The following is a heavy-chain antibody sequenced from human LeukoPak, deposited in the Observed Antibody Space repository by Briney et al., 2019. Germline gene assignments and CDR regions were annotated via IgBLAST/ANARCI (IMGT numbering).Heavy chain of an antibody. D-gene: IGHD5-12*01. J-gene: IGHJ4*02. CDR1: GASISTYY. V-gene: IGHV4-4*07. CDR2: IYTSGST. Sequence: SETLSLTCTVSGASISTYYWSWIRQPAGKGLEWIGRIYTSGSTNYNPSLKSRVTMSVDTSKNQFSLKLSSVTAADTAVYYCARVDSGYDYFDYWGQGTLVTVSS. CDR3: ARVDSGYDYFDY.